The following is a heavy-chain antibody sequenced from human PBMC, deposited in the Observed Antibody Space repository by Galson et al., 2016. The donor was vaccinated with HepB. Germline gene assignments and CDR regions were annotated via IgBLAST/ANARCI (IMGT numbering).Heavy chain of an antibody. CDR2: LHTSGAT. D-gene: IGHD1-26*01. CDR1: GFTFSISA. J-gene: IGHJ4*02. CDR3: AIWEWGLPPC. V-gene: IGHV3-23*01. Sequence: SLRLSCAASGFTFSISAMNWVRQAPGKGLEWVSGLHTSGATYYADSVRGRFTISRDNSKNTLYLQMSSLRAEDMAVYYCAIWEWGLPPCWGQGTLVTVSS.